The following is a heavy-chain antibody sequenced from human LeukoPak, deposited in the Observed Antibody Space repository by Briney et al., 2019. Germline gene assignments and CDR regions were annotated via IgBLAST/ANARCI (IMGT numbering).Heavy chain of an antibody. CDR1: GGSISRSSYY. D-gene: IGHD3-10*01. CDR3: ARRGGCYGSGSYTYY. Sequence: SETLSLTCTVSGGSISRSSYYWGWIRQPPGKGLEWIGSIYYSGSTYYNPSLKSRVTISVDTSKNQFSLKLSSVTAADTAVYYCARRGGCYGSGSYTYYWGQGTLVTVSS. J-gene: IGHJ4*02. V-gene: IGHV4-39*01. CDR2: IYYSGST.